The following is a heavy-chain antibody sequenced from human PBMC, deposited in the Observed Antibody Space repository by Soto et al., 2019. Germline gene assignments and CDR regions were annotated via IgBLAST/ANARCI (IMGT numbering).Heavy chain of an antibody. CDR3: ARDSDYYDSSGYYGGGAFDI. CDR2: INPNSGGT. J-gene: IGHJ3*02. D-gene: IGHD3-22*01. Sequence: ASVKVSCKASGYTFTGYYIHWVRQAPGQGLEWMGWINPNSGGTDYAQTFQGRVTMTRDTSIGTAYMELSRLRSDDTAVYYCARDSDYYDSSGYYGGGAFDIWGQGTMVTVSS. V-gene: IGHV1-2*02. CDR1: GYTFTGYY.